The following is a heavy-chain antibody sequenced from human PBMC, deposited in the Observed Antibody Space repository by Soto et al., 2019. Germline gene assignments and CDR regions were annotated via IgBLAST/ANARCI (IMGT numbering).Heavy chain of an antibody. CDR2: ISSSGSTA. Sequence: EGSLRLSCAASGFTFSRFELHWVRQAPGKGLEWISYISSSGSTAYYASSVEGRFTISRDNANNSFYLQMDSLRAEDTALYYCTRAAWFPYLSFYWGQGALVTVSS. D-gene: IGHD3-10*01. J-gene: IGHJ4*02. CDR3: TRAAWFPYLSFY. CDR1: GFTFSRFE. V-gene: IGHV3-48*03.